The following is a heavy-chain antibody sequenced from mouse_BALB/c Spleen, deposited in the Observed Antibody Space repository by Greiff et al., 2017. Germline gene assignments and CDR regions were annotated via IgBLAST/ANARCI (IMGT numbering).Heavy chain of an antibody. CDR1: GYSITSDYA. V-gene: IGHV3-2*02. J-gene: IGHJ1*01. D-gene: IGHD2-4*01. CDR2: IHYSGST. Sequence: EVQLVESGPGLVKPSQSLSLTCTVTGYSITSDYAWNWIRQFPGNKLEWMGYIHYSGSTNYNPSLKSRISITRDTSKNQFFLQLNSVTTEDTATYYCARSPYYDYDYWYFDVWGAGTTVTVSS. CDR3: ARSPYYDYDYWYFDV.